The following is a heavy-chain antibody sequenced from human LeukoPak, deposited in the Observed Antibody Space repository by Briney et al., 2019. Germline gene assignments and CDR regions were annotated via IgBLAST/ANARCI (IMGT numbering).Heavy chain of an antibody. CDR1: GGTFISYA. D-gene: IGHD4/OR15-4a*01. Sequence: ASVKVSCKASGGTFISYAISWVRQAPGQGLEWMGRIIPIFGTANYAQKFQGRVTITTDESTSTAYMELSSLRSEDTAVYYCARASFRADYGGAFDIWGQGTMVTVSS. CDR2: IIPIFGTA. CDR3: ARASFRADYGGAFDI. V-gene: IGHV1-69*05. J-gene: IGHJ3*02.